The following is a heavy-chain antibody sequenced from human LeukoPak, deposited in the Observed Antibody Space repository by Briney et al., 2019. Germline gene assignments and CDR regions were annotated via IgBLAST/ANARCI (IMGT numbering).Heavy chain of an antibody. CDR1: GVSISSSSYY. CDR3: AREATGLFRVPESFDY. D-gene: IGHD1-1*01. Sequence: SETLSLTCTVSGVSISSSSYYWGWIRQPPGKGLEWFVSIYYSGSTYYNPSLKSRVTISVDTSKNQFSLKLSSVTAADTAVYYCAREATGLFRVPESFDYWGQGTLVTVSS. J-gene: IGHJ4*02. V-gene: IGHV4-39*07. CDR2: IYYSGST.